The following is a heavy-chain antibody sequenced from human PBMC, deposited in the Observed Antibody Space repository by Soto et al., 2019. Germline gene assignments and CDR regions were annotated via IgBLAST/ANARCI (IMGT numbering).Heavy chain of an antibody. Sequence: QVQLVESGGGVVQPGRSLRLSCAASGFTFSSYGMHWVRQAPGKGLEWVAVIWYDGSNKYYADSVKGRFTISRDNSKNTLYLQMNSLRAEDTAVYYCARVDHYGSGSCYLSGLGYYFDYWGQGTLVTVSS. D-gene: IGHD3-10*01. J-gene: IGHJ4*02. CDR1: GFTFSSYG. V-gene: IGHV3-33*01. CDR2: IWYDGSNK. CDR3: ARVDHYGSGSCYLSGLGYYFDY.